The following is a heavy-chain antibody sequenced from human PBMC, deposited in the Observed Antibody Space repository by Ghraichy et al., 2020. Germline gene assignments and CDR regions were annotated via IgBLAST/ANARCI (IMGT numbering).Heavy chain of an antibody. Sequence: SETLSLTCTVSGGSISSSSYYWGWIRQPPGKGLEWIGSIYYSGSTYYNPSLKSRVTISIDTSKNQFSLKLSSVTAADTAVYYCARPYSSGWRSYWYFDLWGRGTLVTVSS. CDR3: ARPYSSGWRSYWYFDL. CDR1: GGSISSSSYY. V-gene: IGHV4-39*01. J-gene: IGHJ2*01. D-gene: IGHD6-19*01. CDR2: IYYSGST.